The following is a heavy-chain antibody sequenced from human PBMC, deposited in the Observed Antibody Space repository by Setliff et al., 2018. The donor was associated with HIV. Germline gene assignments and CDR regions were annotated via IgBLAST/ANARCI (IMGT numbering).Heavy chain of an antibody. CDR2: IYYSGST. Sequence: SETLSLTCTVSGGSISSGGYYWSWIRQHPGKGLEWIGYIYYSGSTYYNPSLKSRVTISVDTSKNQFSLKLSSVTAADTAVYYCARTVRREFRTNVGDHYYFYMDVWGKGTTVTVSS. CDR1: GGSISSGGYY. D-gene: IGHD3-3*01. CDR3: ARTVRREFRTNVGDHYYFYMDV. V-gene: IGHV4-31*03. J-gene: IGHJ6*03.